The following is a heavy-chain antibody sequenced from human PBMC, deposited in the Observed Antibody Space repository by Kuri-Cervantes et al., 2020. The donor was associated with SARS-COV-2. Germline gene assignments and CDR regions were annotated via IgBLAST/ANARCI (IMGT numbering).Heavy chain of an antibody. V-gene: IGHV1-58*02. Sequence: SVKVSCKASGFTFTSSAMQWVRQARGQRLEWIGWIVVGSGNTNYAQKFQERVTITRDMSTSTAYMELSSLRSEDTAVYYCARDVTTGTTSKSLRSAFDIWGQGTMVTVSS. CDR1: GFTFTSSA. J-gene: IGHJ3*02. CDR3: ARDVTTGTTSKSLRSAFDI. CDR2: IVVGSGNT. D-gene: IGHD1-1*01.